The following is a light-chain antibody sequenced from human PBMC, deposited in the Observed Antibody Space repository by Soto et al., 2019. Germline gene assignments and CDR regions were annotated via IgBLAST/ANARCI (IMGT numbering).Light chain of an antibody. Sequence: DIRMTQSPSSLSALIGDGVTITCLASQGIDRWLAWYQQKPGKAPKVLIYAASNLRSGVPSRFSGSGSGTAFSLTISSLQPEDLATYFCKQYKSFPLTFGGGTKVDIK. CDR1: QGIDRW. CDR2: AAS. V-gene: IGKV1-12*01. CDR3: KQYKSFPLT. J-gene: IGKJ4*01.